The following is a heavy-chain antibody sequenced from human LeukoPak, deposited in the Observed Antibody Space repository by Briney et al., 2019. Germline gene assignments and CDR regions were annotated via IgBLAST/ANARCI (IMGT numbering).Heavy chain of an antibody. V-gene: IGHV3-74*01. Sequence: PGGSLRLSCAASGFTFSNERMHWVRQAPGKGLLWVSHINNDGSNPTYADSVMGRFTISRDNAKSTLYLHMNSLRAEDTGVYFCAKSVPPLPYWGQGTLVTVSS. CDR1: GFTFSNER. D-gene: IGHD6-6*01. CDR3: AKSVPPLPY. CDR2: INNDGSNP. J-gene: IGHJ4*02.